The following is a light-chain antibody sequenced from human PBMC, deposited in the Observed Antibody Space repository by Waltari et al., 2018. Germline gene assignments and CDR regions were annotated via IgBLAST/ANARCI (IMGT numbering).Light chain of an antibody. Sequence: QSALTQPASVSGSPGQSITISCTGTGGDIGGFNSVSWYQHHPGKAPKLIIYEVSYRPSGVSNRFTASKSGNTASLTISGLQSEDEADYYCSSNTNINTRVFGTGTKVTVL. CDR2: EVS. CDR1: GGDIGGFNS. CDR3: SSNTNINTRV. J-gene: IGLJ1*01. V-gene: IGLV2-14*01.